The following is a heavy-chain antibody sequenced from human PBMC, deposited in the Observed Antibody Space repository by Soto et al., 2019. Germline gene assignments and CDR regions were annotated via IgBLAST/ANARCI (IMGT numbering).Heavy chain of an antibody. CDR1: GYTVTSYG. CDR2: ISGHNGNT. J-gene: IGHJ4*02. Sequence: QVQLVQSGAEVKKPGASVKVSCKASGYTVTSYGISWVRQAPGQGLEWMGWISGHNGNTYFAQKLQGRVTMTTDTSTSTAYMDLRSLRSDDTAVYYCARDLGGFPDYWGQGTLVTVSS. D-gene: IGHD5-12*01. V-gene: IGHV1-18*01. CDR3: ARDLGGFPDY.